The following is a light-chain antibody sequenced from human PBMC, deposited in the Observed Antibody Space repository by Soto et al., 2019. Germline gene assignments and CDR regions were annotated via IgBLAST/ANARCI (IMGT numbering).Light chain of an antibody. J-gene: IGLJ3*02. CDR1: SSDIGSYHL. CDR2: EGF. V-gene: IGLV2-23*01. Sequence: QSALTQPASVSGSPGQSITTSCTGASSDIGSYHLVSWYQQYPGKAPKLIIYEGFKRPSGVSDRFFGSKLGNTASLTISGLQAEDEADYYCFSYATNTTFWAFGGGTQLTVL. CDR3: FSYATNTTFWA.